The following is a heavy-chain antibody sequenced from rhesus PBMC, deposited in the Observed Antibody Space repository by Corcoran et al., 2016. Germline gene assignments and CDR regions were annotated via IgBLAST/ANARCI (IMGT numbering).Heavy chain of an antibody. CDR2: IHPGYGST. J-gene: IGHJ4*01. CDR3: AALWTGYHFDY. CDR1: GYIFTSYV. V-gene: IGHV1-70*01. Sequence: QEQLVQSGAEVKKPGASVKVPGKASGYIFTSYVISWLGQAPGQGFEWMGGIHPGYGSTSYAQKFQGRVTITADMSTSTVYMELSSLRSEDMAVYYCAALWTGYHFDYWGQGVLVTVSS. D-gene: IGHD3-3*01.